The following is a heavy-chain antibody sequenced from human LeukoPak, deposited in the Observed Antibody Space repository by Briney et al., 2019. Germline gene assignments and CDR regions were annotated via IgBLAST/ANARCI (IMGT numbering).Heavy chain of an antibody. CDR1: GGPISSYY. Sequence: SETLSLTCTVSGGPISSYYWSWIRQPPGKGLEWIGYIYYSGSTNYNPSLKSRVTISVDTSKNQFSLKLSSVTAADTAVYYCAREADYGSGSPDTFDYWGQGTLVTVSS. D-gene: IGHD3-10*01. V-gene: IGHV4-59*01. CDR2: IYYSGST. J-gene: IGHJ4*02. CDR3: AREADYGSGSPDTFDY.